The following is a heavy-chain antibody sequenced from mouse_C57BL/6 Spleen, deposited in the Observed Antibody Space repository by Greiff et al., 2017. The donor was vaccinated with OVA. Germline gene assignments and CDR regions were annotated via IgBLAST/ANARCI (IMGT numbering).Heavy chain of an antibody. CDR1: GYAFSGYW. J-gene: IGHJ2*01. CDR2: IYTGDGDT. V-gene: IGHV1-80*01. CDR3: ARGVGY. D-gene: IGHD1-1*02. Sequence: VQLQQSGAELVKPGASVKISCKASGYAFSGYWMNWVKQRPGKGLEWIGQIYTGDGDTNYNGKFKGKATLTADKSSSKAYMQLSSLTSEDSAVYFCARGVGYWGQGTTLTVSS.